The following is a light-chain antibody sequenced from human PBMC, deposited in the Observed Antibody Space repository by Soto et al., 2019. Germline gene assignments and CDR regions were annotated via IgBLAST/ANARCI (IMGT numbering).Light chain of an antibody. V-gene: IGKV3-20*01. CDR2: GAS. J-gene: IGKJ3*01. Sequence: EIVLTQSPGTLSLSPGERATLSCRASQSVSSSYLAWYQQKPGQAPRLLIYGASSRATGIPDRFSGSGSGTDFTLPLSRLEPEAFAVYYCQQYGSSLFTFGPGTKVDIK. CDR1: QSVSSSY. CDR3: QQYGSSLFT.